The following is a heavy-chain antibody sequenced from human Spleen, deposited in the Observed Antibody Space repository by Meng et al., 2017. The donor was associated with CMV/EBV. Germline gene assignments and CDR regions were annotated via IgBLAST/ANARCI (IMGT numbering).Heavy chain of an antibody. Sequence: ASVKVSCKTSGHTFAGHYLHWLRQAPGQGLEWMGWISAYNGNTNYAQKLQGRVTMTTDTSTSTAYMELRSLRSDDTAVYYCARGSGIWQQQLVDFQHWGQGTLVTVSS. CDR1: GHTFAGHY. CDR3: ARGSGIWQQQLVDFQH. V-gene: IGHV1-18*04. J-gene: IGHJ1*01. CDR2: ISAYNGNT. D-gene: IGHD6-13*01.